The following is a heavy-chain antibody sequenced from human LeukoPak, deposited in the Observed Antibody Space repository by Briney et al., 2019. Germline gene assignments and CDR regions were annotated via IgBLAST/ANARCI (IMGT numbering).Heavy chain of an antibody. CDR3: AKDIVGATTSCLDY. J-gene: IGHJ4*02. CDR1: GFTFDDYA. D-gene: IGHD1-26*01. Sequence: GGSLRLSCAASGFTFDDYAMHWVRQAPGKGLEWVSGISWNSGSIGCADSVKGRFTISRDNAKNSLYLQMNSLRAEDTALYYCAKDIVGATTSCLDYWGQGTLVTVSS. V-gene: IGHV3-9*01. CDR2: ISWNSGSI.